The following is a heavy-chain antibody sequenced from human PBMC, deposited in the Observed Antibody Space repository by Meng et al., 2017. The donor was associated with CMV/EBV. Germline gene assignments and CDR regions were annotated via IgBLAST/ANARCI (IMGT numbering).Heavy chain of an antibody. Sequence: GESLKISCAASGFTFSRYWMHWVRQAPGKGLEWVSGINWNGDSTGYADSVKGRFTISRDNAKKSLYLQMNSLRAEDTALYYCAKVGSGSYWYYFDYWGQGTLVTVSS. D-gene: IGHD1-26*01. CDR3: AKVGSGSYWYYFDY. V-gene: IGHV3-20*04. CDR1: GFTFSRYW. J-gene: IGHJ4*02. CDR2: INWNGDST.